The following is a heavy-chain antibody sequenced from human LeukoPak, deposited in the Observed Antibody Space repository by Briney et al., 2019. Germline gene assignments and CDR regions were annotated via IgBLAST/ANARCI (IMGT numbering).Heavy chain of an antibody. J-gene: IGHJ4*02. CDR2: TFHSGST. D-gene: IGHD2-21*01. V-gene: IGHV4-30-2*01. CDR3: ARGAVISPLDY. Sequence: SETLSLTCAVSGDSISSDTYSWSWIRQPPGKGLEWIGYTFHSGSTFYNPSLKSRVTISVDRSKNQFSLKLNSVTAADTAVYYCARGAVISPLDYWGQGALVTVSS. CDR1: GDSISSDTYS.